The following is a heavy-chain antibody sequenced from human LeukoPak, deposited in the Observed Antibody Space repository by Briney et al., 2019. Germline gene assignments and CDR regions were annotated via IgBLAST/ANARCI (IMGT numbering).Heavy chain of an antibody. CDR1: GGSFSGYY. CDR3: ASGRGR. J-gene: IGHJ4*02. V-gene: IGHV4-34*01. Sequence: SETLSLTCAVYGGSFSGYYWSWIRQPPGKGLEWIGEINHSGSTNYNPSLKSRVTISVDTSKNQFSLKLSSVTAADTAVYYCASGRGRWGQGTLVTVSS. CDR2: INHSGST. D-gene: IGHD6-25*01.